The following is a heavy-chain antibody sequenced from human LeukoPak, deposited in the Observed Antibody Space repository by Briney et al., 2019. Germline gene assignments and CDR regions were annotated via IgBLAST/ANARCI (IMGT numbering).Heavy chain of an antibody. CDR3: ARGLKSRNYYDSSGYYYVRRFDY. V-gene: IGHV4-34*01. Sequence: PSETLSLTCAVYGGSFSGYYWSWLRQPPGKGLEWIGEINHSGSTNYNPSLKSRVTISIDTSKNQFSLKLSSVTAADTAVYYCARGLKSRNYYDSSGYYYVRRFDYWGQGTLVTVSS. J-gene: IGHJ4*02. CDR2: INHSGST. CDR1: GGSFSGYY. D-gene: IGHD3-22*01.